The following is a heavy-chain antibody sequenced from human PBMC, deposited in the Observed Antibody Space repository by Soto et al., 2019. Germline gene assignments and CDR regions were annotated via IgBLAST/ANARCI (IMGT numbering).Heavy chain of an antibody. CDR3: ARTVRLGIAVAGTPVNYYYGMDV. Sequence: QVQLVQSGAEVKKPGSSVKVSCKASGGTFSSYAISWVRQAPGQGLEWMGGIIPIFGTANYAQKFQGRVTITAAESTSTAYMELSSLRSEDTAVYYCARTVRLGIAVAGTPVNYYYGMDVWGQGTTVTVSS. V-gene: IGHV1-69*01. D-gene: IGHD6-19*01. J-gene: IGHJ6*02. CDR2: IIPIFGTA. CDR1: GGTFSSYA.